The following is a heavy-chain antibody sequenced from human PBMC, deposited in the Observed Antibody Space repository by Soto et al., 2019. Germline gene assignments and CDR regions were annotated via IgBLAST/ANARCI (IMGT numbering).Heavy chain of an antibody. CDR3: ARGLAVAGTWNWFDP. D-gene: IGHD6-19*01. CDR2: MNPNSGNT. Sequence: ASVKVSCTASGYTFTSYDINWVRQATGQGLEWMGWMNPNSGNTGYAQKFQGRVTMTRNTSISTAYMELSSLRSEDTAVYYCARGLAVAGTWNWFDPWGQGTLVTVSS. J-gene: IGHJ5*02. V-gene: IGHV1-8*01. CDR1: GYTFTSYD.